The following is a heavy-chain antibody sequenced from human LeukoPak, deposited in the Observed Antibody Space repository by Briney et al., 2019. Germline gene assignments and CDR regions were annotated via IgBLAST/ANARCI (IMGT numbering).Heavy chain of an antibody. CDR3: ARDYVSRWFVP. Sequence: PSGTLSLTCAVSGGSITTDNTWGWVRQPPGKGLEWVGEIYHSGSINYNPSLKSRITMSVYNSKYQFSLNWSYVTAADTALYYRARDYVSRWFVPWGQGTLVTVSS. CDR2: IYHSGSI. D-gene: IGHD3-10*02. V-gene: IGHV4-4*02. CDR1: GGSITTDNT. J-gene: IGHJ5*02.